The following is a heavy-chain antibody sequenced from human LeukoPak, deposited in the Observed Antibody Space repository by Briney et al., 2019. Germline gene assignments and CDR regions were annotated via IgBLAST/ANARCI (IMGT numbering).Heavy chain of an antibody. CDR3: ARSGQRRWSGGTCYPYYFDY. V-gene: IGHV3-21*01. Sequence: PGGSLRLSCAASGFTLSDYSMNWVRQAPGKGLEWVSSISSSSNYIYYADSVKGRFTISRDNAKNSLHLQMNSLRAEDAAVYYCARSGQRRWSGGTCYPYYFDYWGQGTLVTVSS. CDR2: ISSSSNYI. D-gene: IGHD2-15*01. J-gene: IGHJ4*02. CDR1: GFTLSDYS.